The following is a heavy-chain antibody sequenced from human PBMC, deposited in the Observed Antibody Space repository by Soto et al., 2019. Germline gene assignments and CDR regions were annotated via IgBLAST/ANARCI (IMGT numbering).Heavy chain of an antibody. Sequence: QVQLVQSGAEVKKPGSSVKVSCKASGGTFSSYAISWVRQAPGQGLEWMGGIIPIFGTANYAQKFQGRVTIXXAXSXXTAYMELSSLRSEDTAVYYCARDLRFGTTFGWFDPWGQGTLVTVSS. CDR1: GGTFSSYA. CDR2: IIPIFGTA. V-gene: IGHV1-69*12. CDR3: ARDLRFGTTFGWFDP. D-gene: IGHD1-1*01. J-gene: IGHJ5*02.